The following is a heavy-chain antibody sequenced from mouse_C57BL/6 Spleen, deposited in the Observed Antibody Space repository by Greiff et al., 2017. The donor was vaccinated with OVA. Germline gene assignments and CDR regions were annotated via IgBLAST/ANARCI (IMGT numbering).Heavy chain of an antibody. CDR3: ARAYDCYYFDY. Sequence: VQLQQPGAELVMPGASVKLSWKASGYTFTSYWMHWVKQRPGQGLEWIGEIDPSDSYTNYNQKFKGKSTLTVDKSSSTAYMQLSSLTSEDSAVYYCARAYDCYYFDYWGQGTTLTVSS. D-gene: IGHD2-3*01. CDR2: IDPSDSYT. CDR1: GYTFTSYW. J-gene: IGHJ2*01. V-gene: IGHV1-69*01.